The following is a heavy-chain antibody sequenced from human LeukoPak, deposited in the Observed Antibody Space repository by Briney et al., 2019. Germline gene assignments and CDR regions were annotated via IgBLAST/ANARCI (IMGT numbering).Heavy chain of an antibody. D-gene: IGHD2-21*02. Sequence: SETLSLTCTVSGGSISSPNYNWGWIRQSPGVGLEWIGIIYYSGSAYYNPSLKSRVTISVDTSKNQFSLKLRSVTAADTAVYHCASVNCGGDCYSGAEYVQHWGQGTLVTVSS. V-gene: IGHV4-39*07. CDR1: GGSISSPNYN. CDR3: ASVNCGGDCYSGAEYVQH. CDR2: IYYSGSA. J-gene: IGHJ1*01.